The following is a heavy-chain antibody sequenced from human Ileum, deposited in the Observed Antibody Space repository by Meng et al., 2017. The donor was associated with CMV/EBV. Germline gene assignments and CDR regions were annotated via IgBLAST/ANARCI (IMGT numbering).Heavy chain of an antibody. V-gene: IGHV2-5*01. D-gene: IGHD6-13*01. Sequence: SGLSLSTSGVGVGWIRQPPGKALEWLALIYWNDDKRYSPSLKSRFTITKDTSKNQVVLTMTNMDPVDTATYYCAHHKYSSSWYYFDYWGQGTLVTVSS. CDR2: IYWNDDK. CDR1: GLSLSTSGVG. J-gene: IGHJ4*02. CDR3: AHHKYSSSWYYFDY.